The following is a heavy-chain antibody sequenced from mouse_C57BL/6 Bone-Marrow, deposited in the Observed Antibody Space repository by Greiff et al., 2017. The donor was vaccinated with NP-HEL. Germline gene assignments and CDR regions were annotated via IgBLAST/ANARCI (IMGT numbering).Heavy chain of an antibody. Sequence: EVQLQQSGPELVKPGASVKISCKASGYTFTDYYMNWVKQSHGKSLEWIGDINPNNGGTSYNQKFKGKATLTVDKSSSTAYMELRSLTSEDSAVYYCARYPLPGYWGQGTTLTVSS. V-gene: IGHV1-26*01. CDR2: INPNNGGT. CDR1: GYTFTDYY. CDR3: ARYPLPGY. J-gene: IGHJ2*01.